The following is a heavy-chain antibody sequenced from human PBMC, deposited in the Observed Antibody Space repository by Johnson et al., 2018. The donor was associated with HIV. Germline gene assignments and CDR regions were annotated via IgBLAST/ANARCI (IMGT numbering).Heavy chain of an antibody. CDR1: GFTFSNYG. J-gene: IGHJ3*02. V-gene: IGHV3-30*03. Sequence: QVQLVESGGGVVQPGRSLRLSCAASGFTFSNYGMHWVRQAPGKGLECVAFISYDGSYKHYADSVKGRFTISRDNSKNTLYLQMNSLRAEDTAVYYCARLVAGDAVYIWGQGTMVTVSS. CDR3: ARLVAGDAVYI. D-gene: IGHD6-19*01. CDR2: ISYDGSYK.